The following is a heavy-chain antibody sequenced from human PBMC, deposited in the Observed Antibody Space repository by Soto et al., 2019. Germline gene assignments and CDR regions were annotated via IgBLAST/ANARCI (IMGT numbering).Heavy chain of an antibody. V-gene: IGHV1-18*01. J-gene: IGHJ4*02. D-gene: IGHD1-26*01. Sequence: QVQLVQSGAEVKKPGASVKVSCETSGYIFTSYGLNWVRQAPGQGLEWMGWISGYNGNTNYAQTFQDRVTMTIDTSRSTVYMELRRLTSDDTAVYYCARGWEQLPVPIDYWGQGTLASVSS. CDR2: ISGYNGNT. CDR3: ARGWEQLPVPIDY. CDR1: GYIFTSYG.